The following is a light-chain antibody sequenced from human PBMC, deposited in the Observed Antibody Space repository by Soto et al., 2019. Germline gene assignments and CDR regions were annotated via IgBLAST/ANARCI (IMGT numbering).Light chain of an antibody. CDR1: SSKIGSDS. Sequence: QSVLTQPPSASGTPGQRVTISCSGSSSKIGSDSVNWYQQLPGTAPKLLIYNNDQRPSGVPDRFSGSKSGTSASLAISGLQSEDEADYYCGAWDGSLIGWVFGGGTNVTVL. CDR3: GAWDGSLIGWV. J-gene: IGLJ3*02. V-gene: IGLV1-44*01. CDR2: NND.